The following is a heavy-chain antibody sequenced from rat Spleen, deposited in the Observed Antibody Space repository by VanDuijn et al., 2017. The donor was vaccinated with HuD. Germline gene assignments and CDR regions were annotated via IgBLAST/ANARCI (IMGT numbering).Heavy chain of an antibody. CDR3: ARQRRDYYDGSYYYGFDY. V-gene: IGHV5-29*01. J-gene: IGHJ2*01. D-gene: IGHD1-12*02. Sequence: EVQLVESGGGLVQPGRSLKLSCAASGFTFSDYGVAWVRQAPTKGLEWVATISYGDSSGHSSTYYRDSVKGRFTISRDNAKSTLSLQMDSLRSEDTATYYCARQRRDYYDGSYYYGFDYWGQGVMVTVSS. CDR1: GFTFSDYG. CDR2: ISYGDSSGHSST.